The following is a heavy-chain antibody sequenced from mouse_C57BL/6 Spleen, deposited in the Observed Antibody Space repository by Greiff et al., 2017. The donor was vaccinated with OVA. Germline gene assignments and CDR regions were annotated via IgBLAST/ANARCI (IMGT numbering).Heavy chain of an antibody. V-gene: IGHV5-17*01. Sequence: EVMLVVSGGGLVKPGGSLKLSCAASGFTFSDYGMLWVRQASEKGLVWVAYISSGSSTFYNADTVKGRFTISRDNAKNTLFLQMTRLRSEDTAMYYCARRFPYAMDYWGQGTSVTVSS. CDR2: ISSGSSTF. CDR3: ARRFPYAMDY. CDR1: GFTFSDYG. J-gene: IGHJ4*01.